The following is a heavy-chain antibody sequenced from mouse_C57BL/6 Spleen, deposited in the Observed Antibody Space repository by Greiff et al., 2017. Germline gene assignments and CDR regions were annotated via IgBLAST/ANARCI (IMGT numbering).Heavy chain of an antibody. Sequence: QVQLQQPGAELVKPGASVKMSCKASGYTFTSYWITWVKRRPGQGLEWIGDIYPGSGSTNYNEKFKSKATLTVDTSSSTAYMQLSSLTSEDSAVYYCARGPLYYGGAYWGQGTLVTVSA. CDR1: GYTFTSYW. D-gene: IGHD1-1*01. CDR3: ARGPLYYGGAY. CDR2: IYPGSGST. V-gene: IGHV1-55*01. J-gene: IGHJ3*01.